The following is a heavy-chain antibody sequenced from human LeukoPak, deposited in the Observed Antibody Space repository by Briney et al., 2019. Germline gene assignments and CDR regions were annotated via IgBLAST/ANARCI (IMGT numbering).Heavy chain of an antibody. CDR3: ARHYYDILIQRQDAFDI. V-gene: IGHV4-39*01. J-gene: IGHJ3*02. D-gene: IGHD3-9*01. Sequence: PSETLSLTCTVSGGSISSSSYYWGWIRQPPGKGLEWIGSIYYSGSTYYNPSLKSRVTISVDTSKNQFSLKLSSVTAADTAVYYCARHYYDILIQRQDAFDIWGQGTMVTVSS. CDR1: GGSISSSSYY. CDR2: IYYSGST.